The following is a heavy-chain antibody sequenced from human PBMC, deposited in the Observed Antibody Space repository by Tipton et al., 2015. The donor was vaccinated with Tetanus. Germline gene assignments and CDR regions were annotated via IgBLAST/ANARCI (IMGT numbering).Heavy chain of an antibody. J-gene: IGHJ4*02. V-gene: IGHV4-61*01. CDR1: GGSIRSGTFY. CDR3: ARGVTDGYNRRFDY. CDR2: ISNGNP. Sequence: LVKPTETLSLTCSVSGGSIRSGTFYWNWIRQSPGKGLEWIGNISNGNPDYTPSLKSRVTLSVETSKNEFSLKLRSVTAADTAVYYCARGVTDGYNRRFDYWGQGTLVAVST. D-gene: IGHD5-24*01.